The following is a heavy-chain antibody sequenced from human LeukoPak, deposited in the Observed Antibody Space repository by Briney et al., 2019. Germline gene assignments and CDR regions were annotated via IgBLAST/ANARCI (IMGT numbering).Heavy chain of an antibody. Sequence: PGGSLRLSCAASGFTFSSYGMHWVRQAPGKGLEWVAVISYDGSNKYYADSVKGRFTTSRDNSKNTLYLQMNSLRAEDTAVYYCAKLYCSSTSCHKRAYYFDYWGQGTLVTVSS. CDR1: GFTFSSYG. CDR2: ISYDGSNK. V-gene: IGHV3-30*18. CDR3: AKLYCSSTSCHKRAYYFDY. D-gene: IGHD2-2*01. J-gene: IGHJ4*02.